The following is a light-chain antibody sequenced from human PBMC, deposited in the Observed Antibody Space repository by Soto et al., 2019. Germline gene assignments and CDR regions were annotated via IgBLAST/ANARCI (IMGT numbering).Light chain of an antibody. V-gene: IGKV3D-7*01. CDR3: QHLHSYPLS. CDR2: GAS. J-gene: IGKJ4*01. Sequence: EIVMTQSPATRSLSPGDRATLSCRASQFMSSNYLSWYQQKPGQAPRLLIYGASTRATGIPDRFSGSGSGTEFTLTISSLQPGDFATYYCQHLHSYPLSFGGGTKVDI. CDR1: QFMSSNY.